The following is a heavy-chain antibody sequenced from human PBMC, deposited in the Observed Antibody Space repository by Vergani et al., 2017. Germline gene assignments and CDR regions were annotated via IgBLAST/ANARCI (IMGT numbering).Heavy chain of an antibody. V-gene: IGHV1-18*01. Sequence: QVQLVQSGAELKKPGASVSVSCKGSSHTFQTSGISWVRQAPGKGLEWMAWIRPYTGHTIYAQKFQDRVTMTADTSTNTAYMELRSLRSDATAVYFCAGVAPFIPEVTPNVFDVWGRGTTVTV. D-gene: IGHD1-14*01. J-gene: IGHJ3*01. CDR1: SHTFQTSG. CDR2: IRPYTGHT. CDR3: AGVAPFIPEVTPNVFDV.